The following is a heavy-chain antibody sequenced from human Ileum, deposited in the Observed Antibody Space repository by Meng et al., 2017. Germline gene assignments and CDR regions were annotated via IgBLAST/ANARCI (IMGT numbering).Heavy chain of an antibody. CDR2: INSDGSIT. CDR1: GFTFSSSW. V-gene: IGHV3-74*01. CDR3: GRVYSSVWYDWGLDY. Sequence: GESLKISCAASGFTFSSSWMHWVRQAPGKGLVWVSLINSDGSITSYADSVKGRFTISSDNAKNTLNLQMNSLRADDTAVYYCGRVYSSVWYDWGLDYWGQGTLVTVSS. J-gene: IGHJ4*02. D-gene: IGHD6-19*01.